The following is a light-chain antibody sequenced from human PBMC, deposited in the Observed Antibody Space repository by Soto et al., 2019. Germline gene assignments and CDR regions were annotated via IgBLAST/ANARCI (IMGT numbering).Light chain of an antibody. CDR1: QSVSSY. CDR3: QQRSIPIT. J-gene: IGKJ5*01. CDR2: DAS. V-gene: IGKV3-11*01. Sequence: ETVLTQSPGTLSLSPGERATLSCRASQSVSSYLAWYQQRPGQAPRLLLYDASNRATGIPARFSGSGSGTDFTLTISSLEPEYFAIYYCQQRSIPITFGQGTRLEIK.